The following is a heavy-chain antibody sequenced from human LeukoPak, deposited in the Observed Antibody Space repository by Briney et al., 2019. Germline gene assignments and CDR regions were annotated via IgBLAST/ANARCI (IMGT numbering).Heavy chain of an antibody. CDR2: INPSGGST. V-gene: IGHV1-46*01. Sequence: ASVKVSCKASGYTFTSYYMHWVRQAPGQGLEWMGIINPSGGSTSYAQKFQGRVTMTRDTSTSTVYMELSSLRSEDTAVYYCARYRPGRYYYDSSGYSDYWGQGTLVTVSS. J-gene: IGHJ4*02. CDR1: GYTFTSYY. D-gene: IGHD3-22*01. CDR3: ARYRPGRYYYDSSGYSDY.